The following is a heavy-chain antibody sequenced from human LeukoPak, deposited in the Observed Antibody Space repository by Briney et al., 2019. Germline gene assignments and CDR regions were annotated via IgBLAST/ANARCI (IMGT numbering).Heavy chain of an antibody. Sequence: SETLSLTCAVYGGSFSDYYWSWIRQPPGKGLEWIGEINHSGSTNYNPSLKSRVTISVDTSKNQFSLKLSSVTVADTAVYYCARGRSGRNSSGWDAGTQIEDYWGQGTLVTVSS. V-gene: IGHV4-34*01. CDR2: INHSGST. J-gene: IGHJ4*02. CDR3: ARGRSGRNSSGWDAGTQIEDY. D-gene: IGHD6-19*01. CDR1: GGSFSDYY.